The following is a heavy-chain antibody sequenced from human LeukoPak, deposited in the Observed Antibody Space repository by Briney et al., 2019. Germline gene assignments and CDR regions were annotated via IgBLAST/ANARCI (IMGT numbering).Heavy chain of an antibody. CDR2: IYYSGST. J-gene: IGHJ4*02. CDR3: ARRDSSWYYFDY. V-gene: IGHV4-59*08. CDR1: GGSISSYY. D-gene: IGHD6-13*01. Sequence: PSETLSLTCTVSGGSISSYYWSWIRQPPGKGLEWIGYIYYSGSTNYNPSLKSRVTISVDTSKNQFSLKLSSVTAADTAVYYCARRDSSWYYFDYWSQGTLVTVSS.